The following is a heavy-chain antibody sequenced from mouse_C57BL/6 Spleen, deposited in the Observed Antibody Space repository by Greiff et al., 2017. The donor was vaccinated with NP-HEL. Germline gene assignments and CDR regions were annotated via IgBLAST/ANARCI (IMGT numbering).Heavy chain of an antibody. CDR1: GYSFTGYY. CDR3: ARLNYGVDY. D-gene: IGHD1-1*01. CDR2: INPSTGGT. J-gene: IGHJ2*01. Sequence: VQLQQSGPELVKPGASVKISCKASGYSFTGYYMNWVKQSPEKSLEWIGEINPSTGGTTYNQKFKAKATLTVDKSSSTAYMQLKSLTSEDSAVYYCARLNYGVDYWGQGTTLTVSS. V-gene: IGHV1-42*01.